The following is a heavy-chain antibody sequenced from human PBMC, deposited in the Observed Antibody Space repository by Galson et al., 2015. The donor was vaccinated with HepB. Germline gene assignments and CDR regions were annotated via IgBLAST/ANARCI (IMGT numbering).Heavy chain of an antibody. J-gene: IGHJ3*02. D-gene: IGHD2-2*01. CDR1: GFTFSSYW. CDR3: ATSGYCSSTSCYLFAFDI. V-gene: IGHV3-7*03. Sequence: SLRLSCAASGFTFSSYWMSWVRQAPGKGLEWVANIKQDGSEKYYVDSVKGRFTISRDNAKNPLYLQMNSLRAEDTAVYYCATSGYCSSTSCYLFAFDIWGQGTMVTVSS. CDR2: IKQDGSEK.